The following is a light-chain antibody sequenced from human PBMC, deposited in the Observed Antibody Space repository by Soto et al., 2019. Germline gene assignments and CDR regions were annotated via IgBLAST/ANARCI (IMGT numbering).Light chain of an antibody. CDR3: QSYDSSLSGRGV. Sequence: QSVLTQPLSVSGAPGQRVTISCTGSSSNIGAGYDVHWYQQLPGTAPKLLIYGNSNRPSGVPDRFSGSKSGTSASLAITGLQAEDEADYYCQSYDSSLSGRGVFGGGTKVTVL. CDR2: GNS. CDR1: SSNIGAGYD. V-gene: IGLV1-40*01. J-gene: IGLJ3*02.